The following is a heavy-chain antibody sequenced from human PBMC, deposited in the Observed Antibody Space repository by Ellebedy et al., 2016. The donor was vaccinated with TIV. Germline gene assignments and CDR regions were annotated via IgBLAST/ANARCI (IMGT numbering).Heavy chain of an antibody. CDR3: ARLRGACSSSDGKCYADF. CDR1: GYTFRSHG. V-gene: IGHV3-33*01. D-gene: IGHD2-2*01. CDR2: IWFDGSFK. J-gene: IGHJ4*02. Sequence: PGGSLRLSCGASGYTFRSHGMHWVRQAPGKGMEWVAPIWFDGSFKYYTSSVKGRFTVSRDDFRNTLYLQMNSLRAEDTALYYCARLRGACSSSDGKCYADFWGQGTQVTVSS.